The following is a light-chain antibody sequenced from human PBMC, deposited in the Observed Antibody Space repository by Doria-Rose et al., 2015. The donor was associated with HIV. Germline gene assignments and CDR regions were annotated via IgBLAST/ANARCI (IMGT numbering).Light chain of an antibody. Sequence: GSPGQSITISCTGTSSDVGSYNLVSWYQQHPGKVPKLMIYEATERPSGVSNRFSGSKSGNTASLTISGLQAEDEADYYCCSYAGARSVVFGGGTKLTVL. V-gene: IGLV2-23*01. CDR1: SSDVGSYNL. J-gene: IGLJ2*01. CDR3: CSYAGARSVV. CDR2: EAT.